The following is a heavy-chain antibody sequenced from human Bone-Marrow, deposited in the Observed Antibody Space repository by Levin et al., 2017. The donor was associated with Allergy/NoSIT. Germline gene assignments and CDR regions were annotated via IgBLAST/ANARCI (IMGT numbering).Heavy chain of an antibody. CDR1: GFSLSTSGVG. J-gene: IGHJ4*02. Sequence: GSGPTLVKPKQTLTLTCTFSGFSLSTSGVGVGWIRQPPGKALEWLALIYWDDDLRYSPSLQSRLTITKDTSKNQVVLTMTNMAPADTGTYFCAHSQSLRPGLPGYNYGPFDFWGQGTLVIVSS. V-gene: IGHV2-5*02. D-gene: IGHD5-18*01. CDR2: IYWDDDL. CDR3: AHSQSLRPGLPGYNYGPFDF.